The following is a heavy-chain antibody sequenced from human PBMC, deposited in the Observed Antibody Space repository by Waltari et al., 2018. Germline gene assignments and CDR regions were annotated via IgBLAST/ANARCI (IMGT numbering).Heavy chain of an antibody. CDR3: AKDQGYNFDY. V-gene: IGHV3-23*03. Sequence: EVQLLESGGGLVQPGGSLRLSCAASGFTFRRHAMSWVRQAPGKGLEWVSVIYSGGSTYYADSVKGRFTISRDNSKNTLYLQMNSLRAEDTAVYYCAKDQGYNFDYWGQGTLVTVSS. CDR1: GFTFRRHA. J-gene: IGHJ4*02. D-gene: IGHD5-18*01. CDR2: IYSGGST.